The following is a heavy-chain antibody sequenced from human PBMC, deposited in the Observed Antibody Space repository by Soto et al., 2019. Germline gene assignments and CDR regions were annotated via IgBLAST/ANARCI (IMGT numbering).Heavy chain of an antibody. J-gene: IGHJ4*02. D-gene: IGHD6-13*01. Sequence: ASVKVSCPASGYTFTNYGIGWVRQAPGQGLEWMGWISAYNGNTNYAQKLQGRVTMTTDTSTSTAYMELRSLRSDDTAVYYCARAPREIAAAGLVEWGQGNLVTV. CDR2: ISAYNGNT. CDR1: GYTFTNYG. V-gene: IGHV1-18*01. CDR3: ARAPREIAAAGLVE.